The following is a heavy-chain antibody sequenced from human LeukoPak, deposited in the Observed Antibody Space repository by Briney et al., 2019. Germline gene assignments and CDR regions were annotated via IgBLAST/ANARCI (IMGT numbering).Heavy chain of an antibody. D-gene: IGHD1-26*01. CDR1: GGSISSGDYY. Sequence: SQTLSLTCTVSGGSISSGDYYWSWIRQSPGKGLEWIGYIYYSGSTYYNPSLKSRVTISVDTSKNQFSLKLSSVTAADTAVYYCASGKLVGATSDAFDIWGQGTMVTVSS. J-gene: IGHJ3*02. CDR3: ASGKLVGATSDAFDI. V-gene: IGHV4-30-4*08. CDR2: IYYSGST.